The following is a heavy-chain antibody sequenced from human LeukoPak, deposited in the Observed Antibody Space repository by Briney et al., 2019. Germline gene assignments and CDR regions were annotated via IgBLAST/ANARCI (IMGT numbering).Heavy chain of an antibody. V-gene: IGHV3-15*01. Sequence: GGSLRLSCTASEFTFSNAWMSWVRQAPGKGLEWVCRIKSKTDGGTTDYAAPVKGRFTISRDDSKNTLYLQMNSLKTEDTAVYYCTTGSPPYDILTGSLDYWGQGTLVTVSS. D-gene: IGHD3-9*01. J-gene: IGHJ4*02. CDR2: IKSKTDGGTT. CDR1: EFTFSNAW. CDR3: TTGSPPYDILTGSLDY.